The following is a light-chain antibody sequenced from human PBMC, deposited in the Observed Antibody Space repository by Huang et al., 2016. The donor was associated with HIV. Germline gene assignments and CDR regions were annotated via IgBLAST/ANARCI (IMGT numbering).Light chain of an antibody. Sequence: DIQVTQSPSTLSAFVGERVNITCRNSQRISTWLAWYQQRPGKAPNLLISKASKLETWVPSRFSGNGSGTEFTLTSNDLQPDDLATYYCQHQWTFGQGTKVEIK. CDR2: KAS. CDR1: QRISTW. J-gene: IGKJ1*01. CDR3: QHQWT. V-gene: IGKV1-5*03.